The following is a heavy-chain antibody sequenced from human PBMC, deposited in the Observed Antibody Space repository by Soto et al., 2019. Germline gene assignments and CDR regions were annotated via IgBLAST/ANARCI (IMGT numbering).Heavy chain of an antibody. CDR3: ARRTHYYDRSDP. D-gene: IGHD3-22*01. Sequence: SCRVAGGRIISYCVRCIRKKPGKGLEWMGRIDPSDSYTNYSPSFQGHVTISADKSISTAYLQWSSLKASDTAMYYCARRTHYYDRSDPWGQGTLVTVSS. CDR2: IDPSDSYT. CDR1: GGRIISYC. J-gene: IGHJ5*02. V-gene: IGHV5-10-1*01.